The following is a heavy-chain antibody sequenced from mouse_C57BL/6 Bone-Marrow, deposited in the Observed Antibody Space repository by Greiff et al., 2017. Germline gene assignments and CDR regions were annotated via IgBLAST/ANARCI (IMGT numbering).Heavy chain of an antibody. D-gene: IGHD4-1*01. Sequence: QVQLQQSGAELVRPGTSVKVSCKASGYAFTNYLIEWVKQRPGPGLEWIGVVNPGSGGTNYNEQFKGKATLTADKSSSTAYMQLSSLTSEDSAVYFCARSKNWDSGFAYWCQGTLVTVSA. V-gene: IGHV1-54*01. CDR3: ARSKNWDSGFAY. CDR2: VNPGSGGT. CDR1: GYAFTNYL. J-gene: IGHJ3*01.